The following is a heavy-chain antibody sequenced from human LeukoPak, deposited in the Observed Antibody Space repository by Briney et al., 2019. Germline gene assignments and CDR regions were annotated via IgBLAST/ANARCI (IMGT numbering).Heavy chain of an antibody. CDR2: ISGSGGST. Sequence: GGSLRLSCAASGFTFSSYAMSWVRQAPGKGLEWVSAISGSGGSTYYADSVKGRFTISRDNSKNTLYLQMNSLRAEDTAVYYCATTGYSSSWTPDYWGQGTLVTASS. D-gene: IGHD6-13*01. J-gene: IGHJ4*02. CDR3: ATTGYSSSWTPDY. CDR1: GFTFSSYA. V-gene: IGHV3-23*01.